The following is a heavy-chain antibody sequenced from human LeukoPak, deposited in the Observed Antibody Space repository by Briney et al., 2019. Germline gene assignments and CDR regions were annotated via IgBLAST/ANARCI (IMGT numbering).Heavy chain of an antibody. J-gene: IGHJ4*02. D-gene: IGHD1-26*01. CDR2: IRNYETTE. Sequence: GGSLSLSCAASGFTFSSFGMHWVRQTPGKGLEWVTFIRNYETTEYYADSVKGRFTISRDNSKNTVYLQMNSLRVEDAAVYYCAKDDPTGRYLWGQGILVTVSS. CDR3: AKDDPTGRYL. V-gene: IGHV3-30*02. CDR1: GFTFSSFG.